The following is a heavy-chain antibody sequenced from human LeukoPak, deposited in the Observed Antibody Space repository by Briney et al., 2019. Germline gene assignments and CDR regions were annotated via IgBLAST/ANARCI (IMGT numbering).Heavy chain of an antibody. Sequence: GGSLRLSCAASGFTFSTYSMNWVRQAPGKRLEWVSSISSGRNYIYYADSVKGRFTISRDNAKNSLYLQMNSLRAEDTAVYYCARGAMIIVAHFDYWGQGTLVTVSS. CDR3: ARGAMIIVAHFDY. CDR1: GFTFSTYS. J-gene: IGHJ4*02. D-gene: IGHD3-22*01. V-gene: IGHV3-21*01. CDR2: ISSGRNYI.